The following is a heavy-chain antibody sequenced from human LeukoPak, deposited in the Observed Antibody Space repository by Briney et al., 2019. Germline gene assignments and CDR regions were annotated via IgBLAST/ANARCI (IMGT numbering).Heavy chain of an antibody. J-gene: IGHJ4*02. Sequence: GGSLRLSCAASGFTFSSYSMNWVCQAPGKGLEWVSYISSGSGTINYADSVKGRFTISRDNTKNSLFLQMNSLRAEDTAVYYCAKPYCSGGSCYWFSAFDYWGQGTPVTVSS. V-gene: IGHV3-48*04. CDR1: GFTFSSYS. CDR3: AKPYCSGGSCYWFSAFDY. D-gene: IGHD2-15*01. CDR2: ISSGSGTI.